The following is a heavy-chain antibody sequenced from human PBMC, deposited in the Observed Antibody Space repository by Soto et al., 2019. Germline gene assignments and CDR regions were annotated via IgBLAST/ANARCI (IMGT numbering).Heavy chain of an antibody. CDR2: IKSKTDGGTT. CDR3: TTDLSDSSGYYFDY. V-gene: IGHV3-15*01. CDR1: GFTFSNAW. D-gene: IGHD3-22*01. Sequence: GGSLRLSCAASGFTFSNAWMSWVRQAPGKGLEWVGRIKSKTDGGTTDCAAPVKGRFTISRDDSKNTLYLQMNSLKTEDTAVYYCTTDLSDSSGYYFDYWGQGTLVTVSS. J-gene: IGHJ4*02.